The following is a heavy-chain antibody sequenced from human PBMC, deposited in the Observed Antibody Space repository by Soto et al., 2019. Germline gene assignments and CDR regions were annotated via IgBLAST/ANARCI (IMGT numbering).Heavy chain of an antibody. D-gene: IGHD5-18*01. V-gene: IGHV3-74*01. CDR3: AIAPYSYGWIYNYYYYMDG. CDR2: INSDGSST. CDR1: GFTFSSYW. Sequence: PGGSLRLSCAASGFTFSSYWMHWVRQAPGKGLVWVSRINSDGSSTSYADSVKGRFTISRDNAKNTLYLQMNSLRAEDTAVYYCAIAPYSYGWIYNYYYYMDGWGKGTTVTVSS. J-gene: IGHJ6*03.